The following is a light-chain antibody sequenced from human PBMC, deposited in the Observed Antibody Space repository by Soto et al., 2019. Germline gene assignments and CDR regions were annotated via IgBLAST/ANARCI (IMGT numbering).Light chain of an antibody. CDR3: QSYDTRVGGFVV. J-gene: IGLJ2*01. CDR2: GDA. V-gene: IGLV1-40*01. Sequence: QSVLTQPPSVSGAPGQRVTISCTGSSSTIGAGYDVHWYQQLPTAAPKLLIYGDANRPSGVPDRFSGSRSGTSASLAITGLQAEDEAEEYCQSYDTRVGGFVVFGGGTKLTVL. CDR1: SSTIGAGYD.